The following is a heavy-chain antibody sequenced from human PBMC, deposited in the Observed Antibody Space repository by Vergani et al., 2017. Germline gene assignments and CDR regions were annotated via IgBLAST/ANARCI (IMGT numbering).Heavy chain of an antibody. Sequence: QVQLVQSGAEVKKTGASVKVSCKASGYTFTGYYMHWVRQAPGQGLEWMGWINPNSGGTNYAQKFQGRVTMTRDTSISTAYMELSRLRSDDTAVYYCARGWGPPPAAIRGWFDPWGQGTLVTVSS. V-gene: IGHV1-2*02. D-gene: IGHD2-2*02. J-gene: IGHJ5*02. CDR1: GYTFTGYY. CDR2: INPNSGGT. CDR3: ARGWGPPPAAIRGWFDP.